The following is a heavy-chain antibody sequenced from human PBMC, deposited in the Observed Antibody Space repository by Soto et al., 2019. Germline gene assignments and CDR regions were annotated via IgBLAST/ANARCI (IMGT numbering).Heavy chain of an antibody. D-gene: IGHD3-10*01. V-gene: IGHV4-59*08. J-gene: IGHJ6*01. Sequence: QVQLQESGPGLVKPSETLSLSCTVSVGSISSYHWSWIRQTPGKGLEWIGYVHYSWGSNYNPSLKSRVAISLDTSKSQFSLKLTSVTATATAVYYCARQGFGALHGLVDVW. CDR3: ARQGFGALHGLVDV. CDR1: VGSISSYH. CDR2: VHYSWGS.